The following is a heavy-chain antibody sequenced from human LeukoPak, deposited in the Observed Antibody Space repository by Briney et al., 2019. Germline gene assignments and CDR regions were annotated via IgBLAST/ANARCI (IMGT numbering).Heavy chain of an antibody. CDR3: ARRHSPGWYRAFDY. J-gene: IGHJ4*02. CDR1: GGSISSSSSY. D-gene: IGHD6-19*01. V-gene: IGHV4-39*01. CDR2: IYYSGST. Sequence: SETLSLTCTVSGGSISSSSSYWGWIRQPPGKGLEWIGSIYYSGSTYYNPSLKSRVTISVDTSKNQFSLKLSSVTAADTAVYYCARRHSPGWYRAFDYWGQGTLVTVSS.